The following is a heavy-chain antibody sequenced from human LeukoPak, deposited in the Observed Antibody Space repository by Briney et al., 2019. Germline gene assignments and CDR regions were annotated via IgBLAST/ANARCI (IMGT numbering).Heavy chain of an antibody. CDR2: INPSTGVA. D-gene: IGHD3-22*01. CDR3: ARGDYSDRSVCSYD. V-gene: IGHV1-2*02. J-gene: IGHJ4*02. Sequence: ASVAVSVTTSVFTFRHYYMHWVRQAPGQGGEGMGWINPSTGVANYAKKLQGRGTNTRDTSTSTAYMELTRLRSDDTALYYCARGDYSDRSVCSYDRGQGTLLTVSS. CDR1: VFTFRHYY.